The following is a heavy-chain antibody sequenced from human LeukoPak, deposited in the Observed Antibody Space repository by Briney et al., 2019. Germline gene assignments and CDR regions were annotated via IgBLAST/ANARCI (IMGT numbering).Heavy chain of an antibody. Sequence: GGSLRLSCAASGFTFSSYGMHWVRQAPGKGLEWVAVIWYDGSNKYYADSVKGRFTISRDNSKNTLYLQMNSLRAEDTAVYYCAVDSSGWYGGYYWGQGTLVTVSS. CDR1: GFTFSSYG. D-gene: IGHD6-19*01. J-gene: IGHJ4*02. V-gene: IGHV3-30*02. CDR3: AVDSSGWYGGYY. CDR2: IWYDGSNK.